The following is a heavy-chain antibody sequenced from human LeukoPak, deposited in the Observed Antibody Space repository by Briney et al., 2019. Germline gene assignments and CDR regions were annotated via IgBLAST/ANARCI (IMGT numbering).Heavy chain of an antibody. CDR2: IYPGDSDT. V-gene: IGHV5-51*01. J-gene: IGHJ4*02. CDR1: GYTFTNYW. Sequence: GESLKISCKGSGYTFTNYWIGWVRQMPGKGLEWMGIIYPGDSDTRYSPSFQGQVTISADKSISTAYLQWSSLKASDTAMYFCARRPIFGVVIECYFDYWGQGTLVTVSS. D-gene: IGHD3-3*01. CDR3: ARRPIFGVVIECYFDY.